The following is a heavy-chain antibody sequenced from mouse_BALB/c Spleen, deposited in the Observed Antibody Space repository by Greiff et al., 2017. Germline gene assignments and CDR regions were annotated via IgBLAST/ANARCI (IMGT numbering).Heavy chain of an antibody. Sequence: DVMLVESGGDLVKPGGSLKLSCAASGFTFSSYGMSWVRQTPDKRLEWVATISSGGSYTYYPDSVKGRFTISRDNAENTLYLQMSSLKSEDTAMYYCARQGYDDYAMDYWGQGTSVTVSS. CDR1: GFTFSSYG. D-gene: IGHD2-14*01. CDR3: ARQGYDDYAMDY. J-gene: IGHJ4*01. V-gene: IGHV5-6*02. CDR2: ISSGGSYT.